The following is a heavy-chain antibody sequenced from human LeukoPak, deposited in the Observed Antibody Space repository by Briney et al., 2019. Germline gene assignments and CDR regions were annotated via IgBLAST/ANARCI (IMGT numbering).Heavy chain of an antibody. CDR3: ARMTTGHDY. CDR2: VNHSGYT. Sequence: SETLSLSCGVSGTSFSSYYWSWIRQTPGKGLEWIGEVNHSGYTNMNPSLKSRVTISVDTSKNQFSLMLTSVTAADTAVYFCARMTTGHDYWGQGTLVTVSS. J-gene: IGHJ4*02. D-gene: IGHD4-17*01. CDR1: GTSFSSYY. V-gene: IGHV4-34*01.